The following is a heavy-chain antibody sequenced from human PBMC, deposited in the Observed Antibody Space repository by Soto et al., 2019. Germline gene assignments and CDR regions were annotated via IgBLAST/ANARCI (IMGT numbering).Heavy chain of an antibody. D-gene: IGHD3-16*01. J-gene: IGHJ4*02. V-gene: IGHV3-7*01. CDR2: IKEDGTEK. Sequence: EVQLVESGGGLVQPGGSLRLSCAASGFTFSSHWMSWVRQAPGKGLEWVANIKEDGTEKYYVGSVKGRFTISRDNAKNSLFLQMSSLRAEDTAVSYCARVTWAYDYVWGRYFDYWGQGFLVTVSS. CDR3: ARVTWAYDYVWGRYFDY. CDR1: GFTFSSHW.